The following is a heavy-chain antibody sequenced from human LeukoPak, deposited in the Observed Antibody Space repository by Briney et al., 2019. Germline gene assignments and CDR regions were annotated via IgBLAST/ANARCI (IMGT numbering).Heavy chain of an antibody. CDR3: ARDPVAALFSSSYYYYMDV. Sequence: GGSLRLSCVGSGFTFSTYAMGWVRQAPGKGLEWVSGISGRDTGTYYADSVKGRFTISRDNSKNTLYLQMNSLRAEDTAVYYCARDPVAALFSSSYYYYMDVWGKGTTVTVSS. CDR1: GFTFSTYA. J-gene: IGHJ6*03. V-gene: IGHV3-23*01. D-gene: IGHD6-19*01. CDR2: ISGRDTGT.